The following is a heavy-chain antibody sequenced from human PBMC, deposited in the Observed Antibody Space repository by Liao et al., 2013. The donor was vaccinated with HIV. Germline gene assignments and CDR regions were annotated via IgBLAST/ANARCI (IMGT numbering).Heavy chain of an antibody. D-gene: IGHD6-6*01. CDR1: GGSISSYY. CDR3: ARDFEYSSPGGVAFDI. J-gene: IGHJ3*02. V-gene: IGHV4-4*07. CDR2: IYSSGDT. Sequence: QVQLQESGPGLVKPSETLSLTCTVSGGSISSYYWSWIRQPAGKGLEWIGRIYSSGDTNYNPSLKSRVTMLVDSSKNHFSLKLSSVTAADTAVYYCARDFEYSSPGGVAFDIWGQGTVVTVS.